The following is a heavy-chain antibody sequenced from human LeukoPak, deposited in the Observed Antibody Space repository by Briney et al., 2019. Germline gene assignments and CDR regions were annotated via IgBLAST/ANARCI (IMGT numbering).Heavy chain of an antibody. Sequence: GGSLRLSCAASGFTFSSYGMHWVRQAPGKGLEWVAVISYDGSNKYYADSVKGRFTISRDNSKNTLYLQMNSLRAEDTAVYYCARDVYYYDSSGPLHFDYWGQGTLVTVSS. V-gene: IGHV3-30*03. CDR2: ISYDGSNK. D-gene: IGHD3-22*01. CDR1: GFTFSSYG. J-gene: IGHJ4*02. CDR3: ARDVYYYDSSGPLHFDY.